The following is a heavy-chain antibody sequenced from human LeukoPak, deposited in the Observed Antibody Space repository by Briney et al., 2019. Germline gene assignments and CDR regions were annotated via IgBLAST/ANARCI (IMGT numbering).Heavy chain of an antibody. CDR2: ISSSSSTI. V-gene: IGHV3-48*02. Sequence: GSLRLSCAASGFTFSSYSMNWVRQAPGKGLEWVSYISSSSSTIYYADSVKGRFTISRDNAKNSLYLQMNSLRDEDTAVYYCARELPGGYGMDVWGQGTTVTVSS. CDR1: GFTFSSYS. CDR3: ARELPGGYGMDV. J-gene: IGHJ6*02.